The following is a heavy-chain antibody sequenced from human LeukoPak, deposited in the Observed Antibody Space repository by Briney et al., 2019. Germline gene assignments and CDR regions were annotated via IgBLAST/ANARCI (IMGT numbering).Heavy chain of an antibody. J-gene: IGHJ4*02. Sequence: GESLKISCKGSGYSFTTYWITWVRQMPGKGLEWMGRIDPSDSYTNYSPSFQGHVTISADKSISTAYLQWSSLKASDTAMYYWARHDDSSGYYFAGRADFDYWGQGTLVTVSS. CDR3: ARHDDSSGYYFAGRADFDY. D-gene: IGHD3-22*01. CDR1: GYSFTTYW. CDR2: IDPSDSYT. V-gene: IGHV5-10-1*01.